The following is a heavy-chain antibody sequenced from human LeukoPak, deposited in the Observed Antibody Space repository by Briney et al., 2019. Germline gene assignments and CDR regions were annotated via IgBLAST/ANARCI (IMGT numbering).Heavy chain of an antibody. CDR3: ARDPRSGQLWFHFDY. CDR1: GFTVSSNY. V-gene: IGHV3-53*01. J-gene: IGHJ4*02. D-gene: IGHD5-18*01. Sequence: GGSLSLSCAASGFTVSSNYMSWVRQAPGKGLEWVSVIYSGGSTYYADSVKGRFTISRDNSKNTLYLQMNSLRAEDTAVYYCARDPRSGQLWFHFDYWGQGTLVTVSS. CDR2: IYSGGST.